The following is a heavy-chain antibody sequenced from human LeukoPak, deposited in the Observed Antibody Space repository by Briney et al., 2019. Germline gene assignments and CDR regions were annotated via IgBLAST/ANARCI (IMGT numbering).Heavy chain of an antibody. V-gene: IGHV4-34*01. J-gene: IGHJ4*02. CDR3: ARGNAGYFDY. D-gene: IGHD2-8*01. Sequence: SETLSLTCAVYGGTFSGYYWSWIRQPPGKGLEWIGEINHSGSTNYNPSLKSRVTISVDTSKKQFFLKLSPVTAADTAVYYCARGNAGYFDYWGQGTLVTVSS. CDR2: INHSGST. CDR1: GGTFSGYY.